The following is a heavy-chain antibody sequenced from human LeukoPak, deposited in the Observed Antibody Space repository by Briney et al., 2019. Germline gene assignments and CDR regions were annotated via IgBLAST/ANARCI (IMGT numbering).Heavy chain of an antibody. V-gene: IGHV1-2*02. Sequence: ASVKVSCKASGYAFTGYYMHWVRQAPGQGLEWMGWINPNSGGTNYAQKFQGRVTMTRDTSISTAYMEPSRLRSDDTAVYYCARDLRVWFGETPDDYWGQGTLVTVSS. CDR3: ARDLRVWFGETPDDY. J-gene: IGHJ4*02. D-gene: IGHD3-10*01. CDR1: GYAFTGYY. CDR2: INPNSGGT.